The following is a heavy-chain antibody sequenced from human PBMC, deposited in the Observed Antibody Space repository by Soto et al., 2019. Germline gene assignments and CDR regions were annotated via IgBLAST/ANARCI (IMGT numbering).Heavy chain of an antibody. J-gene: IGHJ5*02. V-gene: IGHV4-4*02. D-gene: IGHD6-6*01. CDR3: ARESIAATVLAP. CDR2: IYHSGST. Sequence: QVQLQESGPGLVKPSGTLSLTCAVSGASISSSNWWSWVRQPPGKGLEWIGEIYHSGSTNYNPSLQTRVTISVDKSKTQLDLKLSSVTAADAAVYYCARESIAATVLAPWGQGTLVTVSS. CDR1: GASISSSNW.